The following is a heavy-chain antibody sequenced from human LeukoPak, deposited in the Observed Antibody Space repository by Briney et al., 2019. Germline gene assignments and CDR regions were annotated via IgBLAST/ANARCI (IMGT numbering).Heavy chain of an antibody. D-gene: IGHD3-16*01. V-gene: IGHV4-30-2*01. J-gene: IGHJ4*02. CDR3: ASIRLGELLFDY. CDR1: GGSISSGGYP. Sequence: SETLSLTCAVSGGSISSGGYPWSWIRQPPGKGLEWIGYIYHSGSTYYNPSLKSRVTISVDRSKNQFSLKLSSVTAADTAVYYCASIRLGELLFDYWGQGILVTVSS. CDR2: IYHSGST.